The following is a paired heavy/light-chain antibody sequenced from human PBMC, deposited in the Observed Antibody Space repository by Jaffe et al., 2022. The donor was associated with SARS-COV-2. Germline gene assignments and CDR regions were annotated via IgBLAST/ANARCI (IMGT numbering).Light chain of an antibody. Sequence: QSVLTQPPSVSGAPGQSVTISCTGSSSNIGAGYDVHWYQQLPGAAPKLLIYGSVNRPSGVPDRFSGSKSGTSASLAISGLQAEDEADYYCQSHDSSLIIYVFGTGTKVTVL. CDR1: SSNIGAGYD. V-gene: IGLV1-40*01. J-gene: IGLJ1*01. CDR2: GSV. CDR3: QSHDSSLIIYV.
Heavy chain of an antibody. CDR1: GGSISGYS. D-gene: IGHD3-22*01. CDR2: IYYSGST. Sequence: QVRLQESGPGLVKPSETLSLTCTVSGGSISGYSWSWVRQPPGKGLEWIGHIYYSGSTTHNPSLKSRVTISVDTSKNQFSLNLNSVTAADTAVYYCARQNYYDSSGYYFDYWGQGTLVTVSS. J-gene: IGHJ4*02. CDR3: ARQNYYDSSGYYFDY. V-gene: IGHV4-59*01.